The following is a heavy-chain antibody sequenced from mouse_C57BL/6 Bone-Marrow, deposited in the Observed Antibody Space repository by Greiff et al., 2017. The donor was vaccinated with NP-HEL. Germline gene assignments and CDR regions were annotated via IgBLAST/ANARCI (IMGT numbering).Heavy chain of an antibody. D-gene: IGHD1-1*01. J-gene: IGHJ2*01. CDR3: ASLGALRRDY. V-gene: IGHV1-61*01. CDR2: IYPSDSET. Sequence: QVQLQQPGAELVRPGSSVKLSCKASGYTFTSYWMDWVKQRPGQGLEWIGNIYPSDSETHYNQKFKDKATLTVDKSSSTAYMQLSSLTSDDSAVYYCASLGALRRDYWGQGTTLTVSS. CDR1: GYTFTSYW.